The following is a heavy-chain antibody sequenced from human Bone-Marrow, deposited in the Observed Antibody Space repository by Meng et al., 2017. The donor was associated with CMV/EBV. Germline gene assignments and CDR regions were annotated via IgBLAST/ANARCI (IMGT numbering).Heavy chain of an antibody. CDR1: GFTFSSYG. Sequence: GESLKISCAASGFTFSSYGMHWVRQAPGKGLEWVAFIRYDGSNKYYADSVKGRFTISRDNSKNTLYLQMNSLRAEDTAVYYCAKVLSMWRREPAPRGPFDYWGQGTLVTVSS. V-gene: IGHV3-30*02. CDR3: AKVLSMWRREPAPRGPFDY. D-gene: IGHD2-2*01. CDR2: IRYDGSNK. J-gene: IGHJ4*02.